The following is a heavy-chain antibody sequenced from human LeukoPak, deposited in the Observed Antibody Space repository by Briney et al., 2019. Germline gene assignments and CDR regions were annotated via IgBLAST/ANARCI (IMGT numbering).Heavy chain of an antibody. CDR2: INPNSGGT. Sequence: EASVKVSCKASGYTFTGYYMHWVRQAPGQGLEWMGWINPNSGGTNYAQKFQGWVTMTRDTSISTAYMELSRLRSDDTAVYYCATRATTGSLYGMDVWGQGTTVTVSS. CDR1: GYTFTGYY. CDR3: ATRATTGSLYGMDV. V-gene: IGHV1-2*04. J-gene: IGHJ6*02. D-gene: IGHD3-10*01.